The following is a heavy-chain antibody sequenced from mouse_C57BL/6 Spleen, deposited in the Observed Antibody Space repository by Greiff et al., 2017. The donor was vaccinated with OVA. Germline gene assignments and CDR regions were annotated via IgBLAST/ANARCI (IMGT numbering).Heavy chain of an antibody. Sequence: VQLQQPGAELVMPGASVKLSCKASGYTFTSYWMPWVKQRPGQGLEWIGEIDPSGSYPNYTQTFKGKFTLTVDKSSTTAYMQLSSLRSEDSAVDDCSRGGPAAWFADWGQGTLVTVSA. V-gene: IGHV1-69*01. J-gene: IGHJ3*01. CDR2: IDPSGSYP. CDR3: SRGGPAAWFAD. CDR1: GYTFTSYW.